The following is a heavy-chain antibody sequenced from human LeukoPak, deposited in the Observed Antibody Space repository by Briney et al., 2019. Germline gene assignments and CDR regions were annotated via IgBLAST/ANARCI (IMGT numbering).Heavy chain of an antibody. J-gene: IGHJ5*02. Sequence: AASVKVSCKASGYTFTGYYMHWVRQAPGQGLEWMGWINPNSGGTNYAQKFQGRVTMTRDTSISTAYMELSRLRSDDTAVCYCARDGVPAAIGWFDPWGQGTLVTVSS. V-gene: IGHV1-2*02. D-gene: IGHD2-2*02. CDR3: ARDGVPAAIGWFDP. CDR1: GYTFTGYY. CDR2: INPNSGGT.